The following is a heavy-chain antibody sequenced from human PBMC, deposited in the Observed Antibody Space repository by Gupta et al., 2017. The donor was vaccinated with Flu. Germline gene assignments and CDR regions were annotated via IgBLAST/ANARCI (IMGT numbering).Heavy chain of an antibody. D-gene: IGHD6-25*01. Sequence: QVQLQQSGPGLVKPSQTLSLPCAISGDSVSSNSAAWNWIRQSTSRGLEWLGRTYYRSKWGNDYAESVKSRITINPDTSKNQFSLQLNSVTPEDTAVYFCARERQRLGQEAEGNFDYWGQGTLVTVSS. CDR3: ARERQRLGQEAEGNFDY. J-gene: IGHJ4*02. CDR1: GDSVSSNSAA. V-gene: IGHV6-1*01. CDR2: TYYRSKWGN.